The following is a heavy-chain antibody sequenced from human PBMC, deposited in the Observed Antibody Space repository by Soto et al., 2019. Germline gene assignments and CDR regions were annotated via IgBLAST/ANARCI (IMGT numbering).Heavy chain of an antibody. CDR3: ARXRGRGGFDY. V-gene: IGHV4-30-2*01. CDR2: IYHSGST. Sequence: QLQLQESGSGLVKPSQTLSLTCTVSGTFISYGGYSWSWIRQPPGKGLEWIGYIYHSGSTYYNPSLKXXXXXXXDXXXNXXXXXXXXVXXXXTXVYXCARXRGRGGFDYWGQGTLVTVSS. D-gene: IGHD3-16*01. J-gene: IGHJ4*02. CDR1: GTFISYGGYS.